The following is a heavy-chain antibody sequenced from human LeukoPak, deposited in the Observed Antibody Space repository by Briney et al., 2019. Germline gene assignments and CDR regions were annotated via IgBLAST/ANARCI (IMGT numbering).Heavy chain of an antibody. V-gene: IGHV4-39*01. CDR2: IYYSGST. Sequence: SETLSLTYTVSGGSISSSSYYWGWIRQPPGKGLEWIGSIYYSGSTYYNPSLKSRVTTSVDTSKNQFSLKLSSVTAADTAVYYCASQGPNAFDIWGQGTMVTVSS. J-gene: IGHJ3*02. CDR1: GGSISSSSYY. CDR3: ASQGPNAFDI.